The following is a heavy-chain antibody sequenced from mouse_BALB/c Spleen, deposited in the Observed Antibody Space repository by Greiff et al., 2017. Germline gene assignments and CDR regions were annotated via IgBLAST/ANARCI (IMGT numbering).Heavy chain of an antibody. CDR1: GYTFTSYY. J-gene: IGHJ2*01. CDR3: TRSLYGFFDY. D-gene: IGHD2-2*01. V-gene: IGHV1S81*02. Sequence: VQRVESGAELVKPGASVKLSCKASGYTFTSYYMYWVKQRPGQGLEWIGEINPSNGGTNFNEKFKSKATLTVDKSSSTAYMQLSSLTSEDSAVYYCTRSLYGFFDYWGQGTTLTVSS. CDR2: INPSNGGT.